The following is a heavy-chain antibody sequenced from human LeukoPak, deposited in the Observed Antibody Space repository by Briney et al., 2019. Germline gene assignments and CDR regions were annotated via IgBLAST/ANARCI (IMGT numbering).Heavy chain of an antibody. CDR3: AGTPWFGELTLDY. V-gene: IGHV1-58*02. CDR2: IVVGSGNT. J-gene: IGHJ4*02. CDR1: GFTFTSST. D-gene: IGHD3-10*01. Sequence: SVKVSCKASGFTFTSSTIQWVRQARGQRLEWIGWIVVGSGNTNYAQKFQERVIITRDMSTTTVYMELSSLRSEDTAVYYCAGTPWFGELTLDYWGQGALVTVSS.